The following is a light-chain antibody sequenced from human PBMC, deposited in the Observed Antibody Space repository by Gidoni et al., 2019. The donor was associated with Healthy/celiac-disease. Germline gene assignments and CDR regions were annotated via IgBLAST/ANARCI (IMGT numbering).Light chain of an antibody. J-gene: IGKJ2*01. CDR2: WAA. CDR3: QQYYSTPMYT. Sequence: IVMTQSPDSLAVSLGVRATLTCKSSQSVLYSSNNKNYLAWYQQKPGQPPKLLIYWAATRESGVPDRFSGSGSGTDFTLTISSLQAEDVAVYYCQQYYSTPMYTFGQGTKLEIK. V-gene: IGKV4-1*01. CDR1: QSVLYSSNNKNY.